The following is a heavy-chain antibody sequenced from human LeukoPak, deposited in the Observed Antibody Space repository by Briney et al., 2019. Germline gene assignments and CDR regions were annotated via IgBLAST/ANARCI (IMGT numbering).Heavy chain of an antibody. CDR2: IYYSGST. D-gene: IGHD3-22*01. Sequence: HSETLSLTCTVSGGSISSSSYYWGWIRQPPGKGLEWIGSIYYSGSTYYNPSLKSRVTISVDTSKNQFSLKLSSVTAADTAVYYCARDGASGYLYYYGMDVWGQGTTVTVSS. J-gene: IGHJ6*02. V-gene: IGHV4-39*07. CDR1: GGSISSSSYY. CDR3: ARDGASGYLYYYGMDV.